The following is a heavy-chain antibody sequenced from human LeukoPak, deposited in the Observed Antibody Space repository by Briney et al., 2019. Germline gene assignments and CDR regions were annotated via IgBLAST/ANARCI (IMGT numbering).Heavy chain of an antibody. J-gene: IGHJ5*02. V-gene: IGHV4-59*08. Sequence: SETLSLTCSVTGGPISSYQWSWIRQPPGKGLEWIGYIYFTGSTNYNPSLKSRVTISLDTSKNQFSLNLSSVTAADTAVYYCARRTTVTPNWFDPWGQGTLVTVSS. CDR3: ARRTTVTPNWFDP. D-gene: IGHD4-17*01. CDR1: GGPISSYQ. CDR2: IYFTGST.